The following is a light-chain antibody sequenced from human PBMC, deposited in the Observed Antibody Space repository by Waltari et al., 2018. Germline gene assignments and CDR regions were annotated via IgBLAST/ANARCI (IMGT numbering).Light chain of an antibody. CDR2: KDT. CDR3: QTTDSSGIYS. Sequence: SYALTQPPSVSVSPGQTATITCSGDALPKQSVYWYQQRPGRAPVLVIYKDTERPSGIPERFSGSSSGTTVSLTLSGVQAEDEADYYCQTTDSSGIYSFGGGTKLTVL. J-gene: IGLJ2*01. V-gene: IGLV3-25*03. CDR1: ALPKQS.